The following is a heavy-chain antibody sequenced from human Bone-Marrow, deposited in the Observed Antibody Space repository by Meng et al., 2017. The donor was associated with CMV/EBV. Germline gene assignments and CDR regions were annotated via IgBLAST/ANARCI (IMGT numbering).Heavy chain of an antibody. J-gene: IGHJ4*02. CDR3: AKDPNY. V-gene: IGHV3-23*01. Sequence: GGSLRLSCATSGFTFSSYWMSWVRQAPGKGLEWVSTISGSGGSTYYVDSVKGQFTISRDNSKNTLYLQLNSLRAEDTAVYYCAKDPNYWGQGTLVTVSP. CDR1: GFTFSSYW. CDR2: ISGSGGST.